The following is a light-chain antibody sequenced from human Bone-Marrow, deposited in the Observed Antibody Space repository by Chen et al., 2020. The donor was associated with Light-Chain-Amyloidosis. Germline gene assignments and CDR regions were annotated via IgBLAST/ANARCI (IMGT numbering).Light chain of an antibody. CDR2: QDI. Sequence: SYELTQPPSVSVSPGQTARITCSGDFLPKQYASWYLQKAGQAPVMVIYQDIKRPSEIPERFSGSSSGTTVTLTISGVQAEDEADYYCQSVDNSGSWVFGGGTELTVL. CDR3: QSVDNSGSWV. V-gene: IGLV3-25*03. CDR1: FLPKQY. J-gene: IGLJ2*01.